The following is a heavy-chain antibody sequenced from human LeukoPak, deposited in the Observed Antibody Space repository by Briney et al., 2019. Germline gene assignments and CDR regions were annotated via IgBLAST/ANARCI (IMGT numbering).Heavy chain of an antibody. Sequence: GGSLRLSCEVSGLTSSSYAMSWVRQAPGKGLEWVSGISGSGGSTYYADSVKGRFTISRDNSRSTLYLQVNCLRAEDTAVYYCAKNVGRAVAGTSAFDIWGQGTMVIVSS. CDR2: ISGSGGST. CDR1: GLTSSSYA. J-gene: IGHJ3*02. V-gene: IGHV3-23*01. D-gene: IGHD6-19*01. CDR3: AKNVGRAVAGTSAFDI.